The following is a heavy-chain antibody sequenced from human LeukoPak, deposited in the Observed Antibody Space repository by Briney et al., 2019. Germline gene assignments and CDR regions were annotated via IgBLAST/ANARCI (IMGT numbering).Heavy chain of an antibody. D-gene: IGHD6-25*01. V-gene: IGHV4-59*06. CDR3: ARAEGMDV. Sequence: SETLSLTCTVSGGSISSYYWSWIRQPPGKGLEWIGYIFYGGSTYYNPSLKSRVTISVDTSKNQFSLKLSSVTAADTAVYYCARAEGMDVWGQGTTIIVSS. CDR1: GGSISSYY. J-gene: IGHJ6*02. CDR2: IFYGGST.